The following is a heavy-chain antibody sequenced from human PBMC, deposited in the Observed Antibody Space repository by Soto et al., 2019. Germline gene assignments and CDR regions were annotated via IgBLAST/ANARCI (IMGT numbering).Heavy chain of an antibody. CDR2: INTDGSGT. D-gene: IGHD3-16*01. V-gene: IGHV3-74*01. CDR3: TRDRLGHQHYFDY. J-gene: IGHJ4*02. Sequence: WGSLRLSCAASGFTFSSDWMHWVRQAPGKGLVWVSRINTDGSGTSYADSVKGRFTISRDNAKNTLYLQMNSLRAEDTAVYYCTRDRLGHQHYFDYWGQGNMVTVSS. CDR1: GFTFSSDW.